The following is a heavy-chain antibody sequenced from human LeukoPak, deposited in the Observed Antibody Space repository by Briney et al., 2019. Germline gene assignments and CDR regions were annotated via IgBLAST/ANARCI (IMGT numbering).Heavy chain of an antibody. CDR2: IHTSSRV. CDR1: GDSITRGTYY. V-gene: IGHV4-61*02. J-gene: IGHJ4*02. CDR3: ARDRGNGDYGDYFDS. D-gene: IGHD4-17*01. Sequence: PSETLSLTCTVSGDSITRGTYYWNWIRQPAGKGLEWIGRIHTSSRVNYNPPLKSRVTISIDTSRNLVSLRLTSVTAADAAVYYCARDRGNGDYGDYFDSWGQGTLVSVSS.